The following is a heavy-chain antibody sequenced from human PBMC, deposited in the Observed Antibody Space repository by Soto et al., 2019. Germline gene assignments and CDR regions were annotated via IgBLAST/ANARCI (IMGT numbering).Heavy chain of an antibody. Sequence: SETLSLTCAVSGGSISSGGFSWTWIRQPPGKGLEVIGYIYYSGGTYYNPSLRSRVTISVDRSKNQFSLRLSSVTAADTAVYYCARATFVRKGYYDATDYYCFDYWGQGTLVTVSS. D-gene: IGHD3-22*01. CDR2: IYYSGGT. CDR3: ARATFVRKGYYDATDYYCFDY. J-gene: IGHJ4*02. V-gene: IGHV4-30-2*01. CDR1: GGSISSGGFS.